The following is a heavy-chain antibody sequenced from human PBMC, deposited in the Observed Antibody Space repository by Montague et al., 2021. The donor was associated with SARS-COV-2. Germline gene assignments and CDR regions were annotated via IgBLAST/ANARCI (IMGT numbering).Heavy chain of an antibody. J-gene: IGHJ4*02. D-gene: IGHD5/OR15-5a*01. V-gene: IGHV4-38-2*02. CDR3: ARDVGKGVSVYETDGGFDY. CDR1: GYSISSGYY. CDR2: NYFGGGT. Sequence: SETLSLTCTVSGYSISSGYYWGWIRQPPGKRLERIGSNYFGGGTYYNPSLKRLVTISVDTSKNQFSLKVTSVTAAATAVYCCARDVGKGVSVYETDGGFDYWGQGTLVSVSS.